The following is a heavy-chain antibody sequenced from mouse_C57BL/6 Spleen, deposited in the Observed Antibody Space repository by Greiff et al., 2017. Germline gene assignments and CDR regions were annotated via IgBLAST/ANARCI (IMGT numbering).Heavy chain of an antibody. J-gene: IGHJ3*01. Sequence: VKVVESGPGLVAPSQSLSITCTVSGFSLTSYAISWVRQPPGKGLEWLGVIWTGGGTNYNSALKSRLSISKDNSKSQVFLKMNSLQNDDTARYYCATVYYGYDGRFAYWGQGTLVTVSA. CDR1: GFSLTSYA. D-gene: IGHD2-2*01. CDR2: IWTGGGT. CDR3: ATVYYGYDGRFAY. V-gene: IGHV2-9-1*01.